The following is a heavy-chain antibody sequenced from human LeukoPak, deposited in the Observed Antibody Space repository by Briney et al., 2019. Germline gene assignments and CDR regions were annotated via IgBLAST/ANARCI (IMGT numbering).Heavy chain of an antibody. J-gene: IGHJ4*02. V-gene: IGHV1-18*01. D-gene: IGHD5-18*01. Sequence: RASVKVSCKASGYTFSNYGISWLRQAPGEGLEWMGWISAYNGNTNYTQKLQGRVTMTTDTSTSIAYMELRSLSSDDTAVYYCARRGYSYGYYFDYWGQGTLVTVSS. CDR1: GYTFSNYG. CDR2: ISAYNGNT. CDR3: ARRGYSYGYYFDY.